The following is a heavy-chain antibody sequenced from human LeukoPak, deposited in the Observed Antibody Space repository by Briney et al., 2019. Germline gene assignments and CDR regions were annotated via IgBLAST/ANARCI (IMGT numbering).Heavy chain of an antibody. CDR2: IYYSGST. J-gene: IGHJ5*02. CDR1: GGSISSYY. V-gene: IGHV4-59*05. Sequence: SGTLSLTCTVSGGSISSYYWSWIRQPPGKGLEWIGSIYYSGSTYYNPSLKSRVTISVDTSKNQFSLKLSSVTAADTAVYYCARHAITMVRGAAIWFDPWGQGTLVTVSS. CDR3: ARHAITMVRGAAIWFDP. D-gene: IGHD3-10*01.